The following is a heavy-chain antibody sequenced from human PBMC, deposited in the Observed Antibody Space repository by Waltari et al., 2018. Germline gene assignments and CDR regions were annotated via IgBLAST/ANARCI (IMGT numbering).Heavy chain of an antibody. CDR2: SGNQGNTYAT. J-gene: IGHJ5*02. Sequence: EVQLVESGGGLVQPGGSLKLSCAASGFIFSGSPIHWVRQASGKGLGWGGRSGNQGNTYATVYTESVKGRFTISRDDSKNTAYLQMNSLKIEDTAFYYCTRSPGFGPWGQGTLVTVSS. V-gene: IGHV3-73*02. CDR1: GFIFSGSP. CDR3: TRSPGFGP.